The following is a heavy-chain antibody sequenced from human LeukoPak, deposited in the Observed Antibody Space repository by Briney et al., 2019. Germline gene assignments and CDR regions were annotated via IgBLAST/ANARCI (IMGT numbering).Heavy chain of an antibody. D-gene: IGHD6-19*01. CDR1: GGSISSYY. V-gene: IGHV4-59*08. CDR2: IYYSGST. Sequence: PSETLSLTCTASGGSISSYYWSWIRQPPGRGLEWIGYIYYSGSTNYNPSLKSRVTISVDTSKNQFSLKLSSVTAADTAVYYCARQGPGIAVAGPFDYWGQGTLVTVSS. CDR3: ARQGPGIAVAGPFDY. J-gene: IGHJ4*02.